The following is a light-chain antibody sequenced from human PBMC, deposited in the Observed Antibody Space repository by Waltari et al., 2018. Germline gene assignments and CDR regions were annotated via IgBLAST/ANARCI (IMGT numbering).Light chain of an antibody. Sequence: IQMTQSPSTLSASVEDTVTITCLPSHSISSCLAWYQQKPGKAPKILTYKASSLESGVPSRFSGSGSGTEFTLTISSLQPDDFATYYCQQYNSYSWTFGQGTKVEIK. CDR2: KAS. V-gene: IGKV1-5*03. CDR1: HSISSC. J-gene: IGKJ1*01. CDR3: QQYNSYSWT.